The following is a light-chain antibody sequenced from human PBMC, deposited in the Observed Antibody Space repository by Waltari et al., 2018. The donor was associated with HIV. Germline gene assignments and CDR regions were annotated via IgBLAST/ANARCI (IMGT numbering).Light chain of an antibody. Sequence: QSALTQPPSASGTPGQRVSLFCSGGRSNIGSNYVYWYQQLPGGAPKLLIYTDDQRPSGVPDRFSGSKSGTSASLAISGLRSEDEGDYYCATWDDSLSGRVFGGGTRLTVL. CDR3: ATWDDSLSGRV. CDR2: TDD. V-gene: IGLV1-47*01. J-gene: IGLJ3*02. CDR1: RSNIGSNY.